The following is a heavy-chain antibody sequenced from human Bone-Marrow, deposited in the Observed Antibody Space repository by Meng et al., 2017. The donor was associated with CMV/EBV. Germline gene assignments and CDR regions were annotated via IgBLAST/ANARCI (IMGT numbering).Heavy chain of an antibody. D-gene: IGHD3-10*01. Sequence: GGSLSLSCAASGFTVSDNYMSWVRQAPGRGLEWVSRIYSGGSIYNADSVKGRFSISRDSSKNTLYLQMSILRAEDTAVYYYTRVTVNHDGAGSCFDYWGQGTRVTVSS. CDR3: TRVTVNHDGAGSCFDY. V-gene: IGHV3-53*01. CDR1: GFTVSDNY. CDR2: IYSGGSI. J-gene: IGHJ4*02.